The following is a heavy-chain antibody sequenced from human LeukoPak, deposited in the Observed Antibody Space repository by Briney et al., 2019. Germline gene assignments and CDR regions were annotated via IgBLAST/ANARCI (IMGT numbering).Heavy chain of an antibody. Sequence: SQTLSLTCAISGDSVSSNSAAWNWIRQSPSRGLEWLGRTYYRSKWYNDYAVSVKGRITINPDTSKNQFSLQLNSVTPEDTAVYYCARDQYCGGDCYSDAFDIWGQGTMVTVSS. J-gene: IGHJ3*02. CDR1: GDSVSSNSAA. D-gene: IGHD2-21*02. CDR2: TYYRSKWYN. CDR3: ARDQYCGGDCYSDAFDI. V-gene: IGHV6-1*01.